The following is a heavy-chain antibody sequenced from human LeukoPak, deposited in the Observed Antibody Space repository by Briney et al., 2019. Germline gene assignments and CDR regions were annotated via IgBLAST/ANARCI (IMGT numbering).Heavy chain of an antibody. V-gene: IGHV4-34*01. CDR2: INHSGST. Sequence: PSETLSLTCAVYGGSFSGYYWSWIRQPPGKGLEWIGEINHSGSTDYNPSLKSRVTISVDTSKNQFSLKLSSVTAADTAVYYCARDQGSGPWGYWGQGTLVTVSS. CDR3: ARDQGSGPWGY. J-gene: IGHJ4*02. CDR1: GGSFSGYY. D-gene: IGHD2-15*01.